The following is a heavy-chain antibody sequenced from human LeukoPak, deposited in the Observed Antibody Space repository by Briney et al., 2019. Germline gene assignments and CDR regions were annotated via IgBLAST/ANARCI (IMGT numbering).Heavy chain of an antibody. CDR1: GGTFSSYA. CDR3: AIAAAGTGWFDP. CDR2: IIPIFGTA. Sequence: GSSVKVSCKASGGTFSSYAISWVRRAPGQGLEWMGGIIPIFGTANYAQKFQGRVTITADKSTSTAYMELSSLRSEDTAVYYCAIAAAGTGWFDPWGQGTLVTVSS. D-gene: IGHD6-13*01. J-gene: IGHJ5*02. V-gene: IGHV1-69*06.